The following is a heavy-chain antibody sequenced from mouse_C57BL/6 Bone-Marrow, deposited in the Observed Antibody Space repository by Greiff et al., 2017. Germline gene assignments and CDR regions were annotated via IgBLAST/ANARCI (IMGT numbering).Heavy chain of an antibody. Sequence: EVQLVESGGGLVKPGGSLKLSCAASGFTFSSYAMSWVRQTPEKRLEWVATISDGGSYTYYPDNVKGRFTISRDNAKTNLYLQMSHLKSEDTAMYDCARKPPLVKLSDSSPYFDYWGQGTTLTVSS. CDR1: GFTFSSYA. D-gene: IGHD1-1*01. CDR3: ARKPPLVKLSDSSPYFDY. J-gene: IGHJ2*01. CDR2: ISDGGSYT. V-gene: IGHV5-4*01.